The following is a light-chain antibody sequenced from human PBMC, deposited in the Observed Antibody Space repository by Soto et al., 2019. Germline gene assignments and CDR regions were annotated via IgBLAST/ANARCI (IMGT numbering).Light chain of an antibody. CDR2: EVT. V-gene: IGLV2-14*01. CDR3: SSYTISSTVL. CDR1: SSDVGGYKY. Sequence: QSALTQPASVSGSPGQSITISCTGTSSDVGGYKYVSWYQQHPGKAPKLIIYEVTNRPSGVSNRFSGSKSANTASLTISGLQAEDEADYYCSSYTISSTVLFGGGTQLTVL. J-gene: IGLJ2*01.